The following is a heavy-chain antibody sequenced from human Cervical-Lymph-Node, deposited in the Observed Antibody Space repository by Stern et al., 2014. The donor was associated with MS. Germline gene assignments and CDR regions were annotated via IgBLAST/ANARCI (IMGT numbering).Heavy chain of an antibody. V-gene: IGHV3-21*01. J-gene: IGHJ4*02. CDR2: ISRSSSYL. CDR1: GFTFSSYS. Sequence: EVQLVESGGGLVKPGGSLRLSCAASGFTFSSYSMHWVRQAPGKGLEWVSSISRSSSYLYYAASVKGRFTISRDNAKNSLYLQMNSLRAEDTAVYYCARDPITMVRGVIYWGQGTLVTVSS. D-gene: IGHD3-10*01. CDR3: ARDPITMVRGVIY.